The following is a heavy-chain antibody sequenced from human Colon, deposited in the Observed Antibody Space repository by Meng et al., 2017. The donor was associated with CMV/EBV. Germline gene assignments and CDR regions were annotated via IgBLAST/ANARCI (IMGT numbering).Heavy chain of an antibody. CDR3: ARISKYSYGVYGMDV. J-gene: IGHJ6*02. CDR1: GFTFTTYW. CDR2: INQDGNEI. Sequence: GESLKISFAASGFTFTTYWMAWVRQAPGKGLEWVANINQDGNEIYYVDSVKGRFTVSRDNAKNSLYLEMNSLRAEDTAVYYCARISKYSYGVYGMDVWGQGTTVTVSS. D-gene: IGHD5-18*01. V-gene: IGHV3-7*01.